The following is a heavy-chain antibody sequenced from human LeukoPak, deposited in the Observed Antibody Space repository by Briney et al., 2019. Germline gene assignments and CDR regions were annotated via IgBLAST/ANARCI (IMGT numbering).Heavy chain of an antibody. Sequence: SETLSLTCTVSGGSTSSYYWSWIRQPPGKGLEWIGYFYSSGSTNYNPSLKSRVTISVDTSKNQFSLKLSSVTAADTAVYYCARGSENDYVWGSYRYTSSYWYFDLWGRGTLVTVSS. CDR1: GGSTSSYY. CDR2: FYSSGST. J-gene: IGHJ2*01. CDR3: ARGSENDYVWGSYRYTSSYWYFDL. V-gene: IGHV4-59*12. D-gene: IGHD3-16*02.